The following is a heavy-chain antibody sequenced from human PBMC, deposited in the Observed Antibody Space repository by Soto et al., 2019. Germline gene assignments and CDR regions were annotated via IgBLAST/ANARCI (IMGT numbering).Heavy chain of an antibody. V-gene: IGHV4-39*01. CDR1: GGSISSSSYY. Sequence: SETLSLTCAVSGGSISSSSYYWGWIRQPPGKGLEWIGSIYYSGSTYYNPSLKSRVTISVDTSKNQFSLKLSSVTAADTAVYYCARRIYCSSTSCPLYYYYYGMDVWGQGTTVTVSS. CDR2: IYYSGST. D-gene: IGHD2-2*01. CDR3: ARRIYCSSTSCPLYYYYYGMDV. J-gene: IGHJ6*02.